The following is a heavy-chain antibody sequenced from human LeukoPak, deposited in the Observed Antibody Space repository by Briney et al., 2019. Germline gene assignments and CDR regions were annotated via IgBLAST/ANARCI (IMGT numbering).Heavy chain of an antibody. CDR1: GFTFSDYY. D-gene: IGHD3-3*01. Sequence: GGSLRLSCAASGFTFSDYYMGWIRQAPGKGLEWVSYISSSGSTIYYADSVKGRFTISRDNANNSLYLQMNSLRAEDTAVYYCARLGDLRFLEWLLPGYWGQGTLVTVSS. V-gene: IGHV3-11*04. J-gene: IGHJ4*02. CDR2: ISSSGSTI. CDR3: ARLGDLRFLEWLLPGY.